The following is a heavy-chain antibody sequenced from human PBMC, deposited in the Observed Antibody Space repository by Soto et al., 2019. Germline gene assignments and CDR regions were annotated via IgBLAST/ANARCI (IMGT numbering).Heavy chain of an antibody. CDR2: ISYDGSNK. V-gene: IGHV3-30-3*01. D-gene: IGHD6-6*01. CDR3: ARERSSSSAFDY. Sequence: QVQLVESGGGVVQPGRSLRLSCAASGFTFSSYAMHWVRQAPGKGLEWVAVISYDGSNKYYADSVKGRFTFSRDNSKNTLYLQMNSLRAEDTAVYYCARERSSSSAFDYWGQGTLVTVSS. J-gene: IGHJ4*02. CDR1: GFTFSSYA.